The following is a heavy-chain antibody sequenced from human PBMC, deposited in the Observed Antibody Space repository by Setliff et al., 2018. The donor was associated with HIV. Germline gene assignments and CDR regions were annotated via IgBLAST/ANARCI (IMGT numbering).Heavy chain of an antibody. V-gene: IGHV3-48*01. J-gene: IGHJ4*02. CDR3: ARELCTGGYCYSDY. Sequence: GGSLRLSCAASGFTFDDYAMHWVRLTPGKGLEWVSYISSSSTTVYYADSVKGRFTISRDNAKNSLYLQMNSLRAEDTAVFYCARELCTGGYCYSDYWGQGTLVTVSS. CDR2: ISSSSTTV. D-gene: IGHD2-8*02. CDR1: GFTFDDYA.